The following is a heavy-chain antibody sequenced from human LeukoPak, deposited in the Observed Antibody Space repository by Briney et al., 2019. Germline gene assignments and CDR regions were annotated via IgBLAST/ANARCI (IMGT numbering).Heavy chain of an antibody. D-gene: IGHD6-13*01. Sequence: GGSLRLSCGASGFSFINAWMTWVRQAPGKGLEWVGRIKSKRNGGTTDYAAPVKGRFTISRDDSKNTVYLQMNSLKTEDTAVYYCTTNAAVGTWEVFDYWGLGTLVTVSS. CDR2: IKSKRNGGTT. V-gene: IGHV3-15*01. J-gene: IGHJ4*02. CDR1: GFSFINAW. CDR3: TTNAAVGTWEVFDY.